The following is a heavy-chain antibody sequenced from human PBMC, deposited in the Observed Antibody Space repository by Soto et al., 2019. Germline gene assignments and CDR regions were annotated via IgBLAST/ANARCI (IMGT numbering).Heavy chain of an antibody. D-gene: IGHD2-8*01. Sequence: PSQTLSLTCAISGDSVSSYSVVWNWIRQSPSGGLEWLGRTYYRSKWYSEYAISVQSRITVNADTSKNQVSLQLDSVTPDDTAVDFCPRLIGNSWLYDWGQGTPVPVSS. CDR1: GDSVSSYSVV. J-gene: IGHJ5*02. CDR3: PRLIGNSWLYD. V-gene: IGHV6-1*01. CDR2: TYYRSKWYS.